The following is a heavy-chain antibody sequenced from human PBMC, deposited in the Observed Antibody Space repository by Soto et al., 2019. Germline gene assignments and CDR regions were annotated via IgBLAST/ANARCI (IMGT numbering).Heavy chain of an antibody. CDR3: ARDGGYSYDSYYFDY. CDR1: GGSISSGGYY. D-gene: IGHD5-18*01. Sequence: QVQLQESGPGLVKPSQTLSLTCTVSGGSISSGGYYWNWIRQHPGQGLEWIGYIYYSGSTYYNPSLKSRVNISVDTSKNQFSLKLSSVTAADTAVYYCARDGGYSYDSYYFDYWCQGTLVTFSS. V-gene: IGHV4-31*03. J-gene: IGHJ4*02. CDR2: IYYSGST.